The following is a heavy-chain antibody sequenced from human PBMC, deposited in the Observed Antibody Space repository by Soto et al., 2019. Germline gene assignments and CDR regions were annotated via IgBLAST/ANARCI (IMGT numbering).Heavy chain of an antibody. D-gene: IGHD3-9*01. Sequence: ASVKVSCKASGYPFTNFGISWVRQAPGQGLEWLGWISGYNRNTDYAQNVQGRVTLTTDTSTTTAYMELRSLRSDDTAVYFCARSYDVILSAYFGHDYWGQGTQVTVS. CDR2: ISGYNRNT. CDR3: ARSYDVILSAYFGHDY. CDR1: GYPFTNFG. J-gene: IGHJ4*02. V-gene: IGHV1-18*04.